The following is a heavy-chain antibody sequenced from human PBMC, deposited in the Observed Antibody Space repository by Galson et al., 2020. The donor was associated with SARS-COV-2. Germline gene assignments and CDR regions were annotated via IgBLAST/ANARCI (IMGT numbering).Heavy chain of an antibody. D-gene: IGHD3-10*01. CDR2: ISYDGSNK. J-gene: IGHJ5*02. V-gene: IGHV3-30-3*01. CDR3: ASELLWFGGS. Sequence: GESLKISCAASGFTFSSYAMHWVRQAPGKGLEWVAVISYDGSNKYYADSVKGRFTISRDNSKNTLYLQMNSLRAEDTAVYYCASELLWFGGSWGQGTLVTVSS. CDR1: GFTFSSYA.